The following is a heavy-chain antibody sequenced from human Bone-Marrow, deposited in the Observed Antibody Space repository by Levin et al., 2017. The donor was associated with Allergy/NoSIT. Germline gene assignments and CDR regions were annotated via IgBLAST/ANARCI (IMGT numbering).Heavy chain of an antibody. D-gene: IGHD3-10*01. Sequence: ASVKVSCKASGYTFSNYAINWVRQAPGQGLEWMGWVNTNTGNPTYAQVFTGRFVFSSDTSVSTAFLQISNLKTEDTAVYFCAREGDDYYGSGGYYKPLGYWGQGALVTVSS. J-gene: IGHJ4*02. CDR2: VNTNTGNP. CDR1: GYTFSNYA. CDR3: AREGDDYYGSGGYYKPLGY. V-gene: IGHV7-4-1*02.